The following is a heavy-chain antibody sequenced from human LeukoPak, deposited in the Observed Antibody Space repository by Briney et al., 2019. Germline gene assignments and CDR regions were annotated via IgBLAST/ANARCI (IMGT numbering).Heavy chain of an antibody. CDR1: GFTFRSYA. CDR2: ISYDGSNK. D-gene: IGHD6-6*01. J-gene: IGHJ4*02. CDR3: ARWGSSGFDY. Sequence: GSLRLSCAASGFTFRSYAMQRVRQAPVKGLEWVAVISYDGSNKYYADSVKGRFTISRDNSKNTLYLQMNSLRAEDTAVYYCARWGSSGFDYWGQGTLVTVSS. V-gene: IGHV3-30-3*01.